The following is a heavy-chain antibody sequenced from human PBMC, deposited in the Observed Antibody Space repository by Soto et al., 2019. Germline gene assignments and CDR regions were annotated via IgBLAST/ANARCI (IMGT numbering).Heavy chain of an antibody. Sequence: QVQLQESGPGLVKPSETLSLTCTVSGDSISSYYWSWIRQPPGKGLEWIGYAYYGGNTNYNPSLKSRVTISVDTSKSQFALKLNSVTVADTALYYCAKHLSALLRMEAFDVWGPGTTVTVSS. V-gene: IGHV4-59*08. J-gene: IGHJ3*01. D-gene: IGHD5-12*01. CDR3: AKHLSALLRMEAFDV. CDR2: AYYGGNT. CDR1: GDSISSYY.